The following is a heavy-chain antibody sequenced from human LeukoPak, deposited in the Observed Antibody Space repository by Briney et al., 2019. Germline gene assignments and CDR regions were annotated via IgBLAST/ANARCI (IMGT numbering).Heavy chain of an antibody. CDR1: GGSISSYY. Sequence: SETLSLTCTVSGGSISSYYWSWIRQPPGKGLEWIGYIYYSGSTNYNPSLKSRVTISVDTSKNQFSLKLSSVTAADTAVYYCARPGMARRFFDPWGQGTLVTVSS. D-gene: IGHD6-13*01. J-gene: IGHJ5*02. V-gene: IGHV4-59*01. CDR3: ARPGMARRFFDP. CDR2: IYYSGST.